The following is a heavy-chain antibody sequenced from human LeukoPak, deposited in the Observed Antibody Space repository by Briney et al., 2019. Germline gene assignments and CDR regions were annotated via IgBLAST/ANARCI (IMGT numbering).Heavy chain of an antibody. Sequence: GGSLRLSCAASGFTFSSYGMSWVRQAPGEGLEWVSVISAGGGTTYYADSVRGRFTISRDNAKNSLYLQMSSLRAEDTAVYYCAELGITMIGGVWGKGTTVTISS. CDR3: AELGITMIGGV. V-gene: IGHV3-23*01. D-gene: IGHD3-10*02. CDR2: ISAGGGTT. J-gene: IGHJ6*04. CDR1: GFTFSSYG.